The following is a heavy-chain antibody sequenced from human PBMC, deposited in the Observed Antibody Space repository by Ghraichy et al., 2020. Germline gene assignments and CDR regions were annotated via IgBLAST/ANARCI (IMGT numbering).Heavy chain of an antibody. CDR3: ARRARHPAYYQQAGQEFDY. CDR2: ISSSSSYI. J-gene: IGHJ4*02. CDR1: GFTFSSYS. Sequence: GGSLRLSCAASGFTFSSYSMNWVRQAPGKGLEWVSSISSSSSYIYYADSVKGRFTISRDNAKNSLYLQMNSLRAEDTAVYYCARRARHPAYYQQAGQEFDYWGQGTLVTVSS. V-gene: IGHV3-21*01. D-gene: IGHD2-8*01.